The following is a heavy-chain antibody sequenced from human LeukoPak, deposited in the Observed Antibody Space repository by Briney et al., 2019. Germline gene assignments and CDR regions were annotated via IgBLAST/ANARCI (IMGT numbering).Heavy chain of an antibody. D-gene: IGHD3-3*01. Sequence: PSETLSLTCAVYGGSFSGYYWSWVRQAPGKGLEWVSAISGSGGSTYYADSVKGRFTISRDNSKNTLYLQMNSLRAEDTAVYYCAKDVTILDYWGQGTLVTVSS. J-gene: IGHJ4*02. V-gene: IGHV3-23*01. CDR2: ISGSGGST. CDR1: GGSFSGYY. CDR3: AKDVTILDY.